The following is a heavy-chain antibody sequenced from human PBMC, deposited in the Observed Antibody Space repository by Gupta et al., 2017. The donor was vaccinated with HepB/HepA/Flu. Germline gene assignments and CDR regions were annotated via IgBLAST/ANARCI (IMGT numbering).Heavy chain of an antibody. D-gene: IGHD3-3*02. CDR1: GGAISSHHYG. Sequence: LQLQESGPGLVKPSETLSLTCTVSGGAISSHHYGWAWIRQPPGKDLEWIGTISYTGSTYYIPSLKSRLTISVDTSKNQFSLKLTSVTASDTAVYYCTGTELGISLDYWGQGILVTVSS. CDR3: TGTELGISLDY. V-gene: IGHV4-39*01. J-gene: IGHJ4*02. CDR2: ISYTGST.